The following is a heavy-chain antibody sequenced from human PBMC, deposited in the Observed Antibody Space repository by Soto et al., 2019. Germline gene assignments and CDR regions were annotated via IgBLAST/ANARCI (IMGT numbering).Heavy chain of an antibody. D-gene: IGHD3-22*01. CDR2: ISYDGSNK. J-gene: IGHJ4*02. CDR1: GFTFSSYA. CDR3: ARDLGWGSGSTYLDY. Sequence: QVQLVESGGGVVQPGRSLRLSCAASGFTFSSYAMHWVRQAPGKGLKWVAVISYDGSNKYYADSVKGRFTISRDNSKNTLYLQMNSLRAEDTAVYYCARDLGWGSGSTYLDYWGQGTLVTVSS. V-gene: IGHV3-30-3*01.